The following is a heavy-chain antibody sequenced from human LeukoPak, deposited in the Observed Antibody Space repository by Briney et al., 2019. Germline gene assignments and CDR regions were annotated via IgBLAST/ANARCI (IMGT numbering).Heavy chain of an antibody. CDR1: GFTFSDYA. D-gene: IGHD1-26*01. Sequence: GGSLRLSCAASGFTFSDYAMSWVRQAPGKGLEWVSVISGSGVITYYADSVKGRFTISRDNSKNTLYLQMNSLRAEDTDIYYCAKEWWEPTRDDYFDYWGQGTLVTVSS. J-gene: IGHJ4*02. CDR3: AKEWWEPTRDDYFDY. V-gene: IGHV3-23*01. CDR2: ISGSGVIT.